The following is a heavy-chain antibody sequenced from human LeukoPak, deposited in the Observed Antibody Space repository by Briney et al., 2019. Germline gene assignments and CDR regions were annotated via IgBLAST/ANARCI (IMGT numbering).Heavy chain of an antibody. D-gene: IGHD6-13*01. V-gene: IGHV4-34*01. J-gene: IGHJ4*02. CDR1: GGSFSGYY. Sequence: PSETLSLTCAVYGGSFSGYYWSWIRQPPGKGLEWIGEINHSGSTNYNPSLKSRVTISVDTSKNQFSLKQSSVTAADTAVYYCATTGYSSSWSARAPFDYWGQGTLVTVSS. CDR3: ATTGYSSSWSARAPFDY. CDR2: INHSGST.